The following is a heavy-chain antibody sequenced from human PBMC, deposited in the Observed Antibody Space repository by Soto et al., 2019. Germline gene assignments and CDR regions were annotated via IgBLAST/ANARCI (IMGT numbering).Heavy chain of an antibody. D-gene: IGHD2-21*02. CDR2: INHSGST. CDR3: AREGALLFGGNSDYYSTMDV. V-gene: IGHV4-34*01. Sequence: SETLSLTCAVYGGSFSGYYWSWIRQPPGKGLEWIGEINHSGSTNYNPSLKSRVTISVDTSKNQFSLKLSSVTAADTAFYYCAREGALLFGGNSDYYSTMDVWGQGTTVTVSS. CDR1: GGSFSGYY. J-gene: IGHJ6*02.